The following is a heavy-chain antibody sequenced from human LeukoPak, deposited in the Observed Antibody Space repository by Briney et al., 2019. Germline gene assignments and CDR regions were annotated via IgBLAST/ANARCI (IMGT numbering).Heavy chain of an antibody. CDR2: IKQDGSEK. V-gene: IGHV3-7*01. D-gene: IGHD3-10*01. J-gene: IGHJ4*02. CDR3: ASGGVYYGSGSYPYYFDY. Sequence: PGGSLRLSYAASGFTFSSYWMSWVRQAPGKGLEWVANIKQDGSEKYYVDSVKGRFTISRDNAKNSLYLQMNSLRAEDTAVYYCASGGVYYGSGSYPYYFDYWGQGTLVTVSS. CDR1: GFTFSSYW.